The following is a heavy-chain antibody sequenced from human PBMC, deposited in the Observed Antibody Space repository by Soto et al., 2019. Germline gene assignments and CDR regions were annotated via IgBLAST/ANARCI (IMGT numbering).Heavy chain of an antibody. CDR3: ARDLDLNGGQDYYYGMDV. D-gene: IGHD4-17*01. Sequence: ASVKVSCKASGYTFTGYYMHWVRQAPGQGLEWMGWINPNSGGTNYAQKFQGWVTMTRDTSISTAYMELSRLRSDDTAVYYCARDLDLNGGQDYYYGMDVWGQGTTVTVSS. J-gene: IGHJ6*02. CDR1: GYTFTGYY. V-gene: IGHV1-2*04. CDR2: INPNSGGT.